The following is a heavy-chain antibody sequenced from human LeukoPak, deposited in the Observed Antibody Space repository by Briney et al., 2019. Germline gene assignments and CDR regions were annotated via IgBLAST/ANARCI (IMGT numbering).Heavy chain of an antibody. CDR1: GFTFSSYA. Sequence: GGSLRFSCAASGFTFSSYAMSWVRQAPGKGLEWVSAISGSGGSTYYADSVKGRFTISRDNSKNTLYLQMNSLRAEDTAVYYCAERSYGDYYYGMDVWGQGTTVTVSS. J-gene: IGHJ6*02. D-gene: IGHD4-17*01. V-gene: IGHV3-23*01. CDR3: AERSYGDYYYGMDV. CDR2: ISGSGGST.